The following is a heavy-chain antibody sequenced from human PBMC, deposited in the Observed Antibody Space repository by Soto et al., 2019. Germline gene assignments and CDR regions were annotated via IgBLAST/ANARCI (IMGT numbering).Heavy chain of an antibody. V-gene: IGHV4-34*02. D-gene: IGHD3-16*01. CDR1: SESHNPFF. CDR2: INQNGGT. J-gene: IGHJ4*02. Sequence: QVHVQQWGAGLLKPSETLSLTCAVSSESHNPFFWSWVRQPPGKGLEWIAEINQNGGTYYNPSLKSRLAISLDTSKNQFSLTLNSVTAAETAMYYCSVGQGGTNYWGQGTLVTVSS. CDR3: SVGQGGTNY.